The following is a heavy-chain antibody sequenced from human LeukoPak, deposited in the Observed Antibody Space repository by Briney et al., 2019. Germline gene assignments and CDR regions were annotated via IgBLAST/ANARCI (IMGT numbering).Heavy chain of an antibody. D-gene: IGHD4-17*01. CDR3: ARDFYGDYFFDY. V-gene: IGHV3-21*01. J-gene: IGHJ4*02. Sequence: PGGSLRLSCAASGFTFSSYSMNWVRQAPGKGLEWVSSISSSSTYISYADSLKGRFTISRDNAKNSLYLQMNSLRAEDTAVYYCARDFYGDYFFDYWGQGALVTVSS. CDR1: GFTFSSYS. CDR2: ISSSSTYI.